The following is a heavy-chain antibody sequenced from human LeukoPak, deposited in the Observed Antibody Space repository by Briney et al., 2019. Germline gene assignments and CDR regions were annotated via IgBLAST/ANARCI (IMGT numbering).Heavy chain of an antibody. J-gene: IGHJ5*02. CDR2: IYTSGST. D-gene: IGHD3-10*01. CDR1: GGSISSYY. CDR3: ARAGWFGELSWWFDP. Sequence: SETLSLTCTVSGGSISSYYWSWLRQPAGKGLEWIGRIYTSGSTNYNPSLKSRVTMSVDTSKNQFSPKLSSVTAADTAVYYCARAGWFGELSWWFDPWGQGTLVTVSS. V-gene: IGHV4-4*07.